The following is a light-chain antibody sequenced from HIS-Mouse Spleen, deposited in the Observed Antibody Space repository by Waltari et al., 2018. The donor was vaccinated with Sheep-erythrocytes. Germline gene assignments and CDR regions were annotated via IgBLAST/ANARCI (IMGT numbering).Light chain of an antibody. V-gene: IGKV1-9*01. CDR2: AAS. CDR1: QGISSY. Sequence: DIQLTQSPSFLSASVGDRVTITCRASQGISSYLAWYQQKPGKAPKLLIYAASTLQSGVPSRFSGRRSETEFTLTISSLQPEDFATYYCQQLNSYPHTFGQGTKLEIK. CDR3: QQLNSYPHT. J-gene: IGKJ2*01.